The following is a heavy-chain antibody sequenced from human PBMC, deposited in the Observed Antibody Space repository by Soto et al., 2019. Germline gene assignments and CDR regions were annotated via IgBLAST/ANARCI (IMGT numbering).Heavy chain of an antibody. D-gene: IGHD6-19*01. CDR2: IYYSGST. CDR3: AREIAVAGFYE. V-gene: IGHV4-59*01. J-gene: IGHJ4*02. CDR1: GGSISSYY. Sequence: SETLSLTCTVSGGSISSYYWSWIRQPPGKGLEWIGYIYYSGSTNYNPSLKSRVTISVDTSKNQFSLKLSSVTAADTAVYYCAREIAVAGFYEWGQGTLVTVSS.